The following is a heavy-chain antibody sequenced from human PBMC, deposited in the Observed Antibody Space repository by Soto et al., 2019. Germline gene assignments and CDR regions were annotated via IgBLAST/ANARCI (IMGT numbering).Heavy chain of an antibody. CDR3: ARVLGIAAAGTDYYGMDV. J-gene: IGHJ6*02. V-gene: IGHV1-2*04. Sequence: GASVKVSCKASGYTFTSYDINWVRQATGQGLERMGWINPNSGGTNYAQKFQGWVTMTRDTSISTAYMELSRLRSDDTAVYYCARVLGIAAAGTDYYGMDVWGQGTTVTVSS. D-gene: IGHD6-13*01. CDR1: GYTFTSYD. CDR2: INPNSGGT.